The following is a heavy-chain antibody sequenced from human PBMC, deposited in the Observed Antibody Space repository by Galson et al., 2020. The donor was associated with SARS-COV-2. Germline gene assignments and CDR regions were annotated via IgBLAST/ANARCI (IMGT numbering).Heavy chain of an antibody. CDR2: VNPNSGDT. CDR1: GYTFTGYY. V-gene: IGHV1-2*02. Sequence: ASVQLSCKASGYTFTGYYMYWVLQTPGQGLEWMGWVNPNSGDTNYAQRFQGRFTMTRDTSISTAYMELSRLRSDDTAVYYCARTTRDYWYFDLWGRGTLVTVSS. D-gene: IGHD4-17*01. CDR3: ARTTRDYWYFDL. J-gene: IGHJ2*01.